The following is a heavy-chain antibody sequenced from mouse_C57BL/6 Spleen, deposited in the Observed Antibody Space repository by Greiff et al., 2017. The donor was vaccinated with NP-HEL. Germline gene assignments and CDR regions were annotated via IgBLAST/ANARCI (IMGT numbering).Heavy chain of an antibody. CDR1: GFSLTSYG. J-gene: IGHJ4*01. V-gene: IGHV2-2*01. Sequence: QVQLKESGPGLVQPSQSLSITCTVSGFSLTSYGVHWVRQSPGKGLEWLGVIWSGGSTDYNAAFISRLSISKDNSKSQVFFKMNSLQADDTAIYYCARKTPFTTVVARGYAMDYWGQGTSVTVSS. D-gene: IGHD1-1*01. CDR3: ARKTPFTTVVARGYAMDY. CDR2: IWSGGST.